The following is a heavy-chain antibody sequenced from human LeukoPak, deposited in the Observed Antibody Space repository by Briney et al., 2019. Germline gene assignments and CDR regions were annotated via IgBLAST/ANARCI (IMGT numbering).Heavy chain of an antibody. CDR2: ISYDGSNK. D-gene: IGHD5-12*01. J-gene: IGHJ4*02. Sequence: GGSLRLSCAASGFTFSDYAMHWVRQAPGKGLEWVAVISYDGSNKYYADSVKGRFTISRDNSKNTLYLQMNSLRAEDTAVYYCARDRVVATINDYYFDYWGQGTLVTVSS. CDR3: ARDRVVATINDYYFDY. V-gene: IGHV3-30-3*01. CDR1: GFTFSDYA.